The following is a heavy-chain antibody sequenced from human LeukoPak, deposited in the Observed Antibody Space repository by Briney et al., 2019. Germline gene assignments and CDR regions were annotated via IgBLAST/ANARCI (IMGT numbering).Heavy chain of an antibody. J-gene: IGHJ4*02. CDR1: GGSFSGYY. D-gene: IGHD5-12*01. CDR2: INHSGST. V-gene: IGHV4-34*01. CDR3: ARAVIRSGYDYFDY. Sequence: SETLSLTCAVYGGSFSGYYWSWIRQPPGKGLEWIGEINHSGSTNYNPSLKSRVTISVDTSKNQFSLKLSSVTAADTAVYYCARAVIRSGYDYFDYWGQGTLVTVSS.